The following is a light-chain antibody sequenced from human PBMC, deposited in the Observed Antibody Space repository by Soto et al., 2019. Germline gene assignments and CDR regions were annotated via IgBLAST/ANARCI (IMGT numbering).Light chain of an antibody. CDR1: SSNIGAGYD. J-gene: IGLJ2*01. CDR3: QSYDSSLSGSV. Sequence: QSVVTQPPSVSGAPGQRVTISCTGSSSNIGAGYDVHWYQQLPGTAPKLLIYGNNNRPSGVPDRFSGSKSGTSASLAITGLQAEDEADYYCQSYDSSLSGSVFGGGTEVTVL. CDR2: GNN. V-gene: IGLV1-40*01.